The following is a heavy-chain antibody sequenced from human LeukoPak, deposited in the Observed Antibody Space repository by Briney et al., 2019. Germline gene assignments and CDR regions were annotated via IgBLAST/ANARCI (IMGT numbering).Heavy chain of an antibody. CDR3: ARVDDYYYNMDV. D-gene: IGHD3/OR15-3a*01. J-gene: IGHJ6*02. CDR1: GFTFSSYA. CDR2: IYYSGST. V-gene: IGHV4-31*02. Sequence: LRLSCAASGFTFSSYAMSWVRQHPGKGLEWIGNIYYSGSTYYNPSLKSRVTISVDTSKNQFSPRLSSVTAADTAVYYCARVDDYYYNMDVWGQGTTVTVSS.